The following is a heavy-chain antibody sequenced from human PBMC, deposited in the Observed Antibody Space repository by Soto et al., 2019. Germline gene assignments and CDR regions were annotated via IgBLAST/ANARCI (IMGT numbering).Heavy chain of an antibody. CDR1: GYTFIYYA. J-gene: IGHJ3*02. CDR3: AKDHYGSGNAFDI. V-gene: IGHV1-3*04. D-gene: IGHD3-10*01. CDR2: INTGNANT. Sequence: ASVKVSCEASGYTFIYYAIHWVRQAPGQRLEWMGWINTGNANTKFSQKFQGRVTITRDTSASTAYMELSSLRSEDTAVYYCAKDHYGSGNAFDIWGQGTMVTVSS.